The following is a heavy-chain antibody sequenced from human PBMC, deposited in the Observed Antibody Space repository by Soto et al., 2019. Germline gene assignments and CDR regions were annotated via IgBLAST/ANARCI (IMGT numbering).Heavy chain of an antibody. CDR1: GYTFTSYA. D-gene: IGHD5-18*01. J-gene: IGHJ4*02. Sequence: ASVKVSCKASGYTFTSYAMHWVRQAPGQRLEWMGWINAGNGNTKYSQKFQGRVTITRDTSASTAYVELSSLRSEDTAVYYCARDRYSYGYFDYWGQGTLVTVSS. V-gene: IGHV1-3*01. CDR2: INAGNGNT. CDR3: ARDRYSYGYFDY.